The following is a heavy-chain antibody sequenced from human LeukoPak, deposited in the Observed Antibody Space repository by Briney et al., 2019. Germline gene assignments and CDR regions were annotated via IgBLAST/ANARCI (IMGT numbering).Heavy chain of an antibody. CDR3: ARSPRYCANGVCQNAFDI. CDR2: INHSGST. J-gene: IGHJ3*02. CDR1: GGSISNYY. V-gene: IGHV4-34*01. Sequence: SETLSLTCTVSGGSISNYYWSWIRQPPGKGLEWIGEINHSGSTNYNPSLKSRVTISVDTSKNQFSLKLSSVTAADTAVYYCARSPRYCANGVCQNAFDIWGQGTMVTVSS. D-gene: IGHD2-8*01.